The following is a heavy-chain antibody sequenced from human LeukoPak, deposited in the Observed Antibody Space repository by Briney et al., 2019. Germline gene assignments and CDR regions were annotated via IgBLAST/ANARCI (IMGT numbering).Heavy chain of an antibody. CDR2: IYHSGST. D-gene: IGHD3-3*01. CDR3: ARVPYYDFWSGYYRGWFDP. CDR1: GSSISSGYY. Sequence: PSETLSLTCTVSGSSISSGYYWGWIRQPPGKGLEWIGSIYHSGSTYYNPSLKSRVTISVDTSKNQFSLKLSSVTAADTAVYYCARVPYYDFWSGYYRGWFDPWGQGTLVTVSS. J-gene: IGHJ5*02. V-gene: IGHV4-38-2*02.